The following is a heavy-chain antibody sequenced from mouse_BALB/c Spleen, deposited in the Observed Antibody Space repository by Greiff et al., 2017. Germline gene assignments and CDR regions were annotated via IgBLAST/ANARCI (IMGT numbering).Heavy chain of an antibody. CDR1: GYSFTGYF. CDR2: INPYNGDT. CDR3: ARPYDFYAMDY. Sequence: VQLQQSGPELVKPGASVKISCKASGYSFTGYFMNWVMQSHGKSLEWIGRINPYNGDTFYNQKFKGKATLTVDKSSSTAHMELRSLASEDSAVYYCARPYDFYAMDYWGQGTSVTVSS. J-gene: IGHJ4*01. D-gene: IGHD6-5*01. V-gene: IGHV1-20*02.